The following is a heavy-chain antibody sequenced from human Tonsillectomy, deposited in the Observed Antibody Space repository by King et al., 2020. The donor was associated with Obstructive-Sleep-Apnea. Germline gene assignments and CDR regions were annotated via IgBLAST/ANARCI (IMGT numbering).Heavy chain of an antibody. CDR3: ARDADIAMDDGSFDI. J-gene: IGHJ3*02. D-gene: IGHD5-18*01. CDR2: ISYDGINK. V-gene: IGHV3-30*04. CDR1: GFTFSSYA. Sequence: HVQLVQSGGGVVQPGRSLRLSCAASGFTFSSYAMHWVRQAPGKGLEWVAIISYDGINKYYADSVKGRFTISRDNFKNTLYLQMNSLRGEDTAVYYCARDADIAMDDGSFDIWGQGTMVTVSS.